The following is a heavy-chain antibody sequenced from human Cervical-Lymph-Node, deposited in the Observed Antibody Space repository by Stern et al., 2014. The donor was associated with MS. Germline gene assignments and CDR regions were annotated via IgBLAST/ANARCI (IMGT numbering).Heavy chain of an antibody. Sequence: VQLVESGGGVVQPGRSLRLSCAASGFSFSRYAMHWVRQAPGKGLQWVPVIWYDGSIPYYADSVTGRFTISRDNFKNTLYLQMNSLRAEDTSVYYCASAYSSSHYYFDYWGQGTLVTVSS. CDR3: ASAYSSSHYYFDY. V-gene: IGHV3-33*01. CDR2: IWYDGSIP. CDR1: GFSFSRYA. J-gene: IGHJ4*02. D-gene: IGHD6-13*01.